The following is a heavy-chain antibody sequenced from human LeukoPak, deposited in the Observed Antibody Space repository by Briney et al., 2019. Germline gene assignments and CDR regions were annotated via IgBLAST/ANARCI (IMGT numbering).Heavy chain of an antibody. D-gene: IGHD1-26*01. J-gene: IGHJ6*02. CDR3: AKWYHATAYYYGMDV. CDR1: GFTFSDYA. Sequence: PGGSLRLSCAASGFTFSDYAMNWVRQAPGKGLEWVSTISGSGGSTYYAGSVKGRFTISRDNSKNTLYLQMNSLRAEDTAVYYCAKWYHATAYYYGMDVWGQGTTVTVSS. V-gene: IGHV3-23*01. CDR2: ISGSGGST.